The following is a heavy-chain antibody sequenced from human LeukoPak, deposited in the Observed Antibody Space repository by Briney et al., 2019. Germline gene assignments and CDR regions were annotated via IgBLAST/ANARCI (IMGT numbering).Heavy chain of an antibody. CDR2: INHSGST. Sequence: SETLSLTCAVYGGSFSGYYWSWIRQPPGKGLEWIGEINHSGSTNYNPSLKSRVTISVDTSKNQFSLRLSSVTAADTAVYYCVSAGSRYYYYGMDVWGEGTTVTVSS. CDR1: GGSFSGYY. D-gene: IGHD3-10*01. V-gene: IGHV4-34*01. CDR3: VSAGSRYYYYGMDV. J-gene: IGHJ6*04.